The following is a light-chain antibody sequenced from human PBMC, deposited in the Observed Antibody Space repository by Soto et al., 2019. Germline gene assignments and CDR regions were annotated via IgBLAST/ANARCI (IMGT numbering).Light chain of an antibody. Sequence: DRQKTQSPSSLGASVGDRVTSTCRASQSIANYINWYQQKSGKAPKLLIYAASTLQSGVPSKFSGSGFGTDFTLTIGGLQNEDFATYYGQQNYRAPPITFGQGTRLEIK. J-gene: IGKJ5*01. CDR3: QQNYRAPPIT. CDR2: AAS. V-gene: IGKV1-39*01. CDR1: QSIANY.